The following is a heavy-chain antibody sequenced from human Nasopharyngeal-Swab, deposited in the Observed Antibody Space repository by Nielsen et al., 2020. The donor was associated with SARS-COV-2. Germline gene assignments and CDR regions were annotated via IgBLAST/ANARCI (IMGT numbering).Heavy chain of an antibody. D-gene: IGHD3-22*01. CDR2: GST. CDR3: ARGSGYYDSSGYSDY. J-gene: IGHJ4*01. V-gene: IGHV4-59*09. Sequence: GSTNYNPSLKSRVTISVDTSKNQFSLKLSSVTAADTAVYYCARGSGYYDSSGYSDYWG.